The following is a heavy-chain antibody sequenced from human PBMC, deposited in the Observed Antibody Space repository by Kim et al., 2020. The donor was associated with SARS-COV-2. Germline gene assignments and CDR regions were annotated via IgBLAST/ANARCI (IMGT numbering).Heavy chain of an antibody. CDR3: ARVARITIFGLVNSAFDI. V-gene: IGHV4-31*03. CDR1: GGSISSGGYY. J-gene: IGHJ3*02. Sequence: SETLSLTCTVSGGSISSGGYYWSWIRQHPGKGLEWIGYIYYSGSTYYNPSLKSRVTISVDTSKNQFSLKLSSVTAADTAVYYCARVARITIFGLVNSAFDIWGQGTMVTVSS. CDR2: IYYSGST. D-gene: IGHD3-3*01.